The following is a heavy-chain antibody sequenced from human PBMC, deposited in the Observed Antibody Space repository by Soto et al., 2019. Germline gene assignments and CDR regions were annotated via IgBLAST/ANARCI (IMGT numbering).Heavy chain of an antibody. D-gene: IGHD3-9*01. J-gene: IGHJ6*02. CDR2: INHSGST. Sequence: SETLSLTCAVYGGSFSGYYWSWIRQPPGKGLERIGEINHSGSTNYNPSLKSRVTISVDTSKNQFSLKLSSVTAADTAVYYCARVEILTGYYRTNYYYYGMDVWGQGTTVTVSS. CDR3: ARVEILTGYYRTNYYYYGMDV. V-gene: IGHV4-34*01. CDR1: GGSFSGYY.